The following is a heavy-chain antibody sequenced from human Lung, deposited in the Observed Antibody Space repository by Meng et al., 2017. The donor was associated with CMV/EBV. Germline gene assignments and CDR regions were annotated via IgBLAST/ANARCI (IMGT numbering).Heavy chain of an antibody. D-gene: IGHD3-10*01. V-gene: IGHV4-31*03. J-gene: IGHJ5*02. CDR3: ARASYGSGSPLGESWFDP. CDR2: IHSSGST. Sequence: QVEVPASGPGLVKPSTTLSLTCTVSGGSISSGGYYWSWIRQHPGKGLEWIGYIHSSGSTYYNPSLRSRLTISVDTSKNQFSLKLSSVTAADTAVYYCARASYGSGSPLGESWFDPWGQGTLVTVSS. CDR1: GGSISSGGYY.